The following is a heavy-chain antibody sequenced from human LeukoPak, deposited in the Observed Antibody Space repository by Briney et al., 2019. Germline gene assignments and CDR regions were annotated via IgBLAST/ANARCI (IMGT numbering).Heavy chain of an antibody. CDR1: GFTFSSYA. Sequence: GGSLRLSCAASGFTFSSYAMSWVRQAPGKGLEWVSAISGSGGSTYYADSVKGRFTISRDNSKNTLYLQMNSLRAEDTAVYYCAKGVAFGEVTYNWFDPWGQGTLVTVSS. J-gene: IGHJ5*02. V-gene: IGHV3-23*01. D-gene: IGHD3-3*01. CDR3: AKGVAFGEVTYNWFDP. CDR2: ISGSGGST.